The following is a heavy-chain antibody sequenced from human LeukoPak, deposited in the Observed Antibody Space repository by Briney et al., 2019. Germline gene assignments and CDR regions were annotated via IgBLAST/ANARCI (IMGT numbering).Heavy chain of an antibody. Sequence: PGGSLRLSCAASGFTFSNYWMHWVRQAPGKELVWVSRINDDGSSTNYADSVKGRFTISRDNAKNTLYLLMNSLTPEDTAVYFCARGGWSGNWFDPWGQGTPVTVSS. V-gene: IGHV3-74*01. J-gene: IGHJ5*02. CDR3: ARGGWSGNWFDP. CDR2: INDDGSST. CDR1: GFTFSNYW. D-gene: IGHD6-19*01.